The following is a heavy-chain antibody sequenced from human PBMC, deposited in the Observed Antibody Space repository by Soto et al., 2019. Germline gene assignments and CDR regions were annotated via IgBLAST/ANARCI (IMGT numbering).Heavy chain of an antibody. CDR1: GFTFSTYA. CDR3: ARKSVVTTPYYGVDV. Sequence: EEQLLESGGGLVHPGGSLRLSCVASGFTFSTYAMSWVRQAPGKGLEWVSALSATGGDTYYADSVKGRFTISRDNSKNTLYLQMNSLRAEDTAVYYCARKSVVTTPYYGVDVWGQGTTVTVSS. V-gene: IGHV3-23*01. CDR2: LSATGGDT. J-gene: IGHJ6*02. D-gene: IGHD2-21*02.